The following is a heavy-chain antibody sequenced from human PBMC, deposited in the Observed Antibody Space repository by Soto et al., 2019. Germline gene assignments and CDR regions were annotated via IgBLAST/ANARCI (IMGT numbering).Heavy chain of an antibody. Sequence: SVKVSCKASGGTFSSYAISWVRQAPGQGLEWMGGIIPIFGTANYAQKFQGRVTITADEPTSTAYMELSSLRSEDTAVYYCASPSSSSSRGYYYGMDVWGQGTTVTVSS. CDR2: IIPIFGTA. V-gene: IGHV1-69*13. CDR3: ASPSSSSSRGYYYGMDV. CDR1: GGTFSSYA. J-gene: IGHJ6*02. D-gene: IGHD6-6*01.